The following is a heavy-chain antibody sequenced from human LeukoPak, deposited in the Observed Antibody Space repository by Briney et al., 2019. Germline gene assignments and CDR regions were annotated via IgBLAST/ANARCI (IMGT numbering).Heavy chain of an antibody. CDR2: VNPNSGNT. CDR1: GYTFTSYD. D-gene: IGHD6-19*01. Sequence: GASVKVSCKASGYTFTSYDINWVRQAPGQGLEWMGWVNPNSGNTGYAQKFQGRVTMTRNTSISTAYMELSSLRSEDTAVYYCARRRGVAGRILTGYNWFDPWGQGTLVTVSS. CDR3: ARRRGVAGRILTGYNWFDP. J-gene: IGHJ5*02. V-gene: IGHV1-8*01.